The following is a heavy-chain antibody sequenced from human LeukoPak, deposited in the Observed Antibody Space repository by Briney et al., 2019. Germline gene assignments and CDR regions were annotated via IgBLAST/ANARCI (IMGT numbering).Heavy chain of an antibody. D-gene: IGHD3-3*01. CDR2: IYYSGST. J-gene: IGHJ6*02. CDR1: GGSISSYY. Sequence: PSETLSLTCTVSGGSISSYYWSWIRQPPGKGLEWIGYIYYSGSTNYNPSLKSRVTISVDTSKNQFSLKLSSVTAADTAVYYCARDRGGVYNYYYYGMDVWGQGTTVTVS. V-gene: IGHV4-59*01. CDR3: ARDRGGVYNYYYYGMDV.